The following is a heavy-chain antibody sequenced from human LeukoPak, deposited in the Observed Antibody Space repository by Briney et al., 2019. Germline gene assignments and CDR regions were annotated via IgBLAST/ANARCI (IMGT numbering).Heavy chain of an antibody. CDR2: INSDGSST. CDR3: ARGLTIFGVVNDAFDI. D-gene: IGHD3-3*01. Sequence: QPGGSLRLSCAAYGFTFSNYWMHWVRQAQGKGLGWVSLINSDGSSTIYADSVKGRFTISRDNAKNTLYLQMNSLRAEDTAVYYCARGLTIFGVVNDAFDIWGQGTVVTVSS. V-gene: IGHV3-74*01. CDR1: GFTFSNYW. J-gene: IGHJ3*02.